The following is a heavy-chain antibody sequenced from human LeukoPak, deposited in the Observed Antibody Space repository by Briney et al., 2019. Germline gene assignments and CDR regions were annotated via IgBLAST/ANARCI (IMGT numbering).Heavy chain of an antibody. CDR1: GGTFSSYA. D-gene: IGHD2-2*01. J-gene: IGHJ4*02. CDR3: ARDGAVVPAAIDY. V-gene: IGHV1-69*13. CDR2: IIPIFGTA. Sequence: SVKVSCKASGGTFSSYAISWGRQAPGQGLEWMGGIIPIFGTANYAQKFQGRVTITADESTSTAYMELSSLRSEDTAVYYCARDGAVVPAAIDYWGQGTLVTVSS.